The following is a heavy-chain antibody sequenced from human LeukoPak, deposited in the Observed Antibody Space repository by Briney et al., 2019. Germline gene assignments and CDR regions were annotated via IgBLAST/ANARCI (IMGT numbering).Heavy chain of an antibody. CDR2: FDPEDGET. D-gene: IGHD1-26*01. CDR3: ARDVWGSFDP. CDR1: GYTLTELS. V-gene: IGHV1-24*01. Sequence: PWASVKVSCKVSGYTLTELSMHWVRQAPGKGLEWMGGFDPEDGETIYAQKFQGRVTMTEDTSTDTAYMELRSLRSDDTAVYYCARDVWGSFDPWGQGTLVTVSS. J-gene: IGHJ5*02.